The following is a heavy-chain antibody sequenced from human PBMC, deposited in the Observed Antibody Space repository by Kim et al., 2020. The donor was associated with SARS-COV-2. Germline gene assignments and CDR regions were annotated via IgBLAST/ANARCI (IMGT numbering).Heavy chain of an antibody. J-gene: IGHJ4*02. Sequence: YTPSPKSPVTRSVDTSKNQFSLKLSSVTAADTAVYYCARGERRSLPFDYWGQGTLVTVSS. D-gene: IGHD1-1*01. CDR3: ARGERRSLPFDY. V-gene: IGHV4-34*01.